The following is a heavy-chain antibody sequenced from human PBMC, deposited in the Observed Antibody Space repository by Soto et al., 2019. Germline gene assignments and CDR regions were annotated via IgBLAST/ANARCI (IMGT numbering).Heavy chain of an antibody. D-gene: IGHD3-3*01. Sequence: HPGGSLRLSCAASGFTVSSNYMSWVRQAPGKGLEWVSVIYSGGSTYYADSVKGRFTISRDNSKNTLYLQMNSLRAEDTAVYYCARDYDLGKAYGMDVWGQGTTVTVSS. CDR3: ARDYDLGKAYGMDV. CDR2: IYSGGST. J-gene: IGHJ6*02. V-gene: IGHV3-53*01. CDR1: GFTVSSNY.